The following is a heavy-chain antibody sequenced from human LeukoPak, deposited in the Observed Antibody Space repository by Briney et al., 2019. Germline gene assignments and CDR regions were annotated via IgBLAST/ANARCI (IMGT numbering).Heavy chain of an antibody. V-gene: IGHV3-23*01. CDR1: GFTFSTYG. D-gene: IGHD1-1*01. Sequence: PGGSLRLSCEASGFTFSTYGMSWVRQTAGRGLEWVSGISGSGISTYYADSVKGRFTISRDNSKNTLYLQMNSLRAEDTAVYYCAKRGLGRPYYFDYWGQGSLVTVSS. J-gene: IGHJ4*02. CDR3: AKRGLGRPYYFDY. CDR2: ISGSGIST.